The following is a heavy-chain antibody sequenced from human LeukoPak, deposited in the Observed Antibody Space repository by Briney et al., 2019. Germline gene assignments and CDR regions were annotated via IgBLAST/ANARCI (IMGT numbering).Heavy chain of an antibody. J-gene: IGHJ6*02. V-gene: IGHV3-21*01. Sequence: GGSLRLSCAASGFTFSSYSMNWVRQAPGKGLEWVSSISSSSSYIYYADSVKGRFTISRDNAKNSLYLQMNSLRAEDTAVYYCARVNSSSWDGAYYYYYGMDVWGHGTMVTVSS. D-gene: IGHD6-13*01. CDR2: ISSSSSYI. CDR1: GFTFSSYS. CDR3: ARVNSSSWDGAYYYYYGMDV.